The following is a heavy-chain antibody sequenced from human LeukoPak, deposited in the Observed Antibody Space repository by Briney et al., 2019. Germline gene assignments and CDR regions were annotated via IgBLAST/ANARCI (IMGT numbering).Heavy chain of an antibody. D-gene: IGHD1-26*01. CDR2: IYHSGST. Sequence: KPSETLSLTCTVSGYSISSGYYWGWIRQPPGKGLEWIGSIYHSGSTYYNPSLKSRVTISVDTSKNQFSLKLSSVTAADTAVYYCARRGAGHDAFDIWGQGTMVTVSS. J-gene: IGHJ3*02. CDR3: ARRGAGHDAFDI. V-gene: IGHV4-38-2*02. CDR1: GYSISSGYY.